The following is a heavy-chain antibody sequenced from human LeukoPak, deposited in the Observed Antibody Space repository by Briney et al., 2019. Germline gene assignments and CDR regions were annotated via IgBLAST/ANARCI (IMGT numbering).Heavy chain of an antibody. D-gene: IGHD3-10*01. CDR1: GFTFSSYA. J-gene: IGHJ4*02. CDR2: ISYDGSNK. CDR3: AGPWSFGELPRNSFDY. V-gene: IGHV3-30*04. Sequence: PGGSLRLSCAASGFTFSSYAMHWVRQAPGKGLEWVAVISYDGSNKYYADSVKGRFTISRDNSKNTLYLQMNSLRAEDTAVYYWAGPWSFGELPRNSFDYWGQGTLVTVSS.